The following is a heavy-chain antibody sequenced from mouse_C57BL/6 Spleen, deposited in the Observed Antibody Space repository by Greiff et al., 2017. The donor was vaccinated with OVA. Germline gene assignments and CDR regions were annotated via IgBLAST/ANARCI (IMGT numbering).Heavy chain of an antibody. CDR3: ARAIGVWFAY. V-gene: IGHV1-26*01. J-gene: IGHJ3*01. CDR2: INPNNGGT. CDR1: GYTFTDYY. Sequence: EVQLQQSGPELVKPGASVKISCKASGYTFTDYYMNWVKQSHGKSLEWIGDINPNNGGTSYNQKFKGKATLTVDKSSSTAYMELRSLTSEDSAVYYCARAIGVWFAYWGQGTLVTVSA.